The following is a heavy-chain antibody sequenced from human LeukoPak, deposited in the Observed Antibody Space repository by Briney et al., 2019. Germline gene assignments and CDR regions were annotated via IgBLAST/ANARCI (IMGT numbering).Heavy chain of an antibody. Sequence: SETLSLTCTVSGGSMSSYYWGWVRQPPGKGLEWIGYICYSGSTNYNPSLKSRVTISVDTSKNLFSLKLSSVTAADTAVYYCARVRQQVVHDAFDIWGQGTMVIVSS. J-gene: IGHJ3*02. CDR3: ARVRQQVVHDAFDI. CDR1: GGSMSSYY. V-gene: IGHV4-59*01. CDR2: ICYSGST. D-gene: IGHD6-13*01.